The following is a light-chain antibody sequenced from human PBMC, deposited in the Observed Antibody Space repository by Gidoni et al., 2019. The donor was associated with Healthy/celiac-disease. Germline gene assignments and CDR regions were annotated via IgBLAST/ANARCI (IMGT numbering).Light chain of an antibody. CDR1: QDISNY. J-gene: IGKJ2*01. CDR2: DAS. V-gene: IGKV1-33*01. CDR3: QQYDNLPMYT. Sequence: DIQITQSPSSLSASVGHRFTITCQARQDISNYLNWYQQKPGKAPKLLIYDASNLETGVPSQFSGSGSGTDFTFTISSLQPEDIATYYCQQYDNLPMYTFGQGTKLEIK.